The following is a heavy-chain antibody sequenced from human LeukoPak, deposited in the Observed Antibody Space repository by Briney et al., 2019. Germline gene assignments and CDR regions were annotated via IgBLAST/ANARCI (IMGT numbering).Heavy chain of an antibody. J-gene: IGHJ3*02. Sequence: GGSLRLSCAASGFTVSSNYMSWVRQAPGKGLEWVSVIYSGGSTYYADSVKGRFTISRDNSKNTPYLQMNSLRAEDTAVYYCARDRSSSHPDAFDIWGQGTMVTVSS. V-gene: IGHV3-53*01. CDR1: GFTVSSNY. CDR3: ARDRSSSHPDAFDI. D-gene: IGHD6-13*01. CDR2: IYSGGST.